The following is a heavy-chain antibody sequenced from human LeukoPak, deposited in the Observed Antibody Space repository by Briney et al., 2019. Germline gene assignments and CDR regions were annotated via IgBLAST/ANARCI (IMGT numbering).Heavy chain of an antibody. D-gene: IGHD3-22*01. CDR1: GFTFSSYW. CDR3: ARYGYDSSGYTRGTDY. Sequence: GGSLRLSCAASGFTFSSYWMSWVRQAPGKGLEWVANIKQDGSEKYYVDSVRGRFTISRDNAKNSLYLQMNSLRAEDTAVYYCARYGYDSSGYTRGTDYWGQGTLVTVSS. V-gene: IGHV3-7*04. CDR2: IKQDGSEK. J-gene: IGHJ4*02.